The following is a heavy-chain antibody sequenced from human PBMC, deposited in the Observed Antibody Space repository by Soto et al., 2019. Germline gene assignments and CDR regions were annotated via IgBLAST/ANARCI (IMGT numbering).Heavy chain of an antibody. CDR1: GGSISSGGYY. CDR3: ARDHRPTYYYYGMDV. V-gene: IGHV4-31*03. CDR2: IYYSGST. D-gene: IGHD6-6*01. J-gene: IGHJ6*02. Sequence: SETLSLTCTVSGGSISSGGYYWGWIRQHPGKGLEWIGYIYYSGSTYYNPSLKSRVTISVDTSKNQFSLKLSSVTAADTAVYYCARDHRPTYYYYGMDVWGQGTTVTVSS.